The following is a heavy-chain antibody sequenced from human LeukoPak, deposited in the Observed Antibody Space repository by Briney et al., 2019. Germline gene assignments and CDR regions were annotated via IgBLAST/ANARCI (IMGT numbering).Heavy chain of an antibody. CDR2: IGSGGSTI. V-gene: IGHV3-48*04. CDR3: AGEGSGWLPNF. CDR1: GFTFDTYG. Sequence: GGSLRLSCAASGFTFDTYGMNWVRQAPGKGLEWLSHIGSGGSTIYYADSVTGRFTISRDNAKNSLYLQMYSLRAEDTAIYHCAGEGSGWLPNFWGQGTLVTVSS. D-gene: IGHD6-19*01. J-gene: IGHJ4*02.